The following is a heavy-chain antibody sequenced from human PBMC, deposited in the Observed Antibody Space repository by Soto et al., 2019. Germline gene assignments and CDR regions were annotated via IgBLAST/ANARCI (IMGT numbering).Heavy chain of an antibody. V-gene: IGHV3-9*01. D-gene: IGHD2-15*01. CDR3: AKDIGYCSGGSCYSFVI. J-gene: IGHJ4*02. CDR2: ISWNSGSI. CDR1: GFTFDDYA. Sequence: GGSLRLSCAASGFTFDDYAMHWVRQAPGKGLEWVSGISWNSGSIGYADSVKGRFTISRDNAKNSLYLQMNSLRAEDTALYYCAKDIGYCSGGSCYSFVIWGQGTLVTVSS.